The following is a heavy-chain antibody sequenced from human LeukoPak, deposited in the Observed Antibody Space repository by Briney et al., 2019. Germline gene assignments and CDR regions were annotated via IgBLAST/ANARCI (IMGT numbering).Heavy chain of an antibody. CDR2: IYYTGST. CDR3: ARDPGRYSYAYYFDN. V-gene: IGHV4-59*01. Sequence: SETLSLTCTVSVDSITRFYWSWIRHPPGQRLEWIGYIYYTGSTNYNPSLKSRVTISVNTSKNQFSLHLNSVTAADTAIYYCARDPGRYSYAYYFDNWGRGTLVTVSS. J-gene: IGHJ4*02. D-gene: IGHD5-18*01. CDR1: VDSITRFY.